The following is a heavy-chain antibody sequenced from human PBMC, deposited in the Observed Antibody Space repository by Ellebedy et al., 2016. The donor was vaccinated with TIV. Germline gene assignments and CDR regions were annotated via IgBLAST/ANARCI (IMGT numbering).Heavy chain of an antibody. J-gene: IGHJ6*02. CDR1: GFTFSDYY. Sequence: PGGSLRLSCAASGFTFSDYYMSWIRQAPGKGLEWVSYISSSSSYTNYADSVKGRFTISRDNAKNSLFLQMNSLRAEDTAVYYCASYCSSTSCPTDYDYGLDVWGQGTTVTVSS. V-gene: IGHV3-11*06. CDR3: ASYCSSTSCPTDYDYGLDV. D-gene: IGHD2-2*01. CDR2: ISSSSSYT.